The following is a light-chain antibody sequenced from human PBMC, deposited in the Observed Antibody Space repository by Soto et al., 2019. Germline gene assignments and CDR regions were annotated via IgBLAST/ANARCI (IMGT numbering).Light chain of an antibody. J-gene: IGKJ4*01. CDR2: EVS. Sequence: DIQMTQSPSTLSASVGDRVTITCRASQSISSWLAWYQQKPGKAPKLLIYEVSSLESGVPSRFSGSGSGTEFTLTINSLQPDDFATYYCQQYNTYSFGGGTKVEIK. CDR3: QQYNTYS. V-gene: IGKV1-5*01. CDR1: QSISSW.